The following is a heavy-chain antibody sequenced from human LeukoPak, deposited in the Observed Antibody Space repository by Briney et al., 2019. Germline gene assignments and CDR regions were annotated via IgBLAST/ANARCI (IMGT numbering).Heavy chain of an antibody. Sequence: PSETLSLTCTVSGVSISSYYWSWIRQPPGKRLEWIGYIYYSGSTNYNPSLKSRVTISVDTSKNQFSLKLSSVTAADTAVYYCARSYYYDSSGYFDYWGQGTLVTVSS. D-gene: IGHD3-22*01. CDR2: IYYSGST. V-gene: IGHV4-59*01. J-gene: IGHJ4*02. CDR3: ARSYYYDSSGYFDY. CDR1: GVSISSYY.